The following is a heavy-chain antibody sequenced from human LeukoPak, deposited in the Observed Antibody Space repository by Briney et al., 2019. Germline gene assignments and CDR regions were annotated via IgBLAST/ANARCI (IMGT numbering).Heavy chain of an antibody. CDR1: GFTFSRYG. V-gene: IGHV3-30*02. Sequence: GGSLRLSCAASGFTFSRYGFHWVRQAPGKGLEWVAFISDSGGDKWFEDSVKGRFTISRDKSKNTVNLQMSSLRVEDTAVYYCARDGGSESYALDYWGQETLVTVST. CDR2: ISDSGGDK. J-gene: IGHJ4*02. D-gene: IGHD3-10*01. CDR3: ARDGGSESYALDY.